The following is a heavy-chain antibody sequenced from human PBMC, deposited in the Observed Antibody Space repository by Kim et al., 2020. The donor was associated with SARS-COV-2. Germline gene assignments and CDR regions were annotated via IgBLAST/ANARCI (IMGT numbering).Heavy chain of an antibody. CDR1: GGSISSSSYY. CDR3: ASPHHDLGHGDENDY. V-gene: IGHV4-39*01. J-gene: IGHJ4*02. D-gene: IGHD4-17*01. Sequence: SETLSLTCTVSGGSISSSSYYWGWIRQPPGEGLEWIGSIYYSGSTYYNPSLKSRVTISVDTSKNQFSLKLSSVTAADTAVYYCASPHHDLGHGDENDYWGQGTLVTVSS. CDR2: IYYSGST.